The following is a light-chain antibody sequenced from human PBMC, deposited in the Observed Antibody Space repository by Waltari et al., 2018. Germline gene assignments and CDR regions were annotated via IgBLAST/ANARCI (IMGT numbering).Light chain of an antibody. V-gene: IGKV2-28*01. CDR1: QSLLHGERYTY. CDR3: MQSLQSPVLT. CDR2: LAY. Sequence: DIVMTQSPLSLPVTPGEPASISCRSSQSLLHGERYTYLGWYVQKPGQSTNLLIYLAYNRPSEVPDRFRGSGSGTDFTLTITRVEAEDVGIYYCMQSLQSPVLTFGPGTRVDLK. J-gene: IGKJ3*01.